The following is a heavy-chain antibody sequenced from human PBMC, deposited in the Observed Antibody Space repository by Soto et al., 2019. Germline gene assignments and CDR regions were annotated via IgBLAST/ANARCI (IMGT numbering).Heavy chain of an antibody. J-gene: IGHJ3*02. CDR2: ISYDGSNK. V-gene: IGHV3-30-3*01. CDR3: ARGGSMIVVVKAFDI. D-gene: IGHD3-22*01. CDR1: GFTFSSYA. Sequence: GGPLRLSCAASGFTFSSYAMHWVRKAPGKGLEWVAVISYDGSNKYYADSVKGRFTISRDNSKNTLYLQMNSLRAEDTAVYYCARGGSMIVVVKAFDIWGQGTMVTVSS.